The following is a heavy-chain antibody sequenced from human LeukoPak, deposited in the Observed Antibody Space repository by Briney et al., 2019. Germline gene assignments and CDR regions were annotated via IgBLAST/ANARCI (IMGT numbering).Heavy chain of an antibody. Sequence: SVKVSCKASGGTFSSYAISWVRQAPGQGLEWMGGIIPIFGTANYAQKFQGRVTITADKSTSTAYMELSSLRSEDTAVYYCARVPQNSGSYQGYYYYMDVWGKGTTVSVSS. V-gene: IGHV1-69*06. CDR3: ARVPQNSGSYQGYYYYMDV. D-gene: IGHD3-10*01. CDR1: GGTFSSYA. CDR2: IIPIFGTA. J-gene: IGHJ6*03.